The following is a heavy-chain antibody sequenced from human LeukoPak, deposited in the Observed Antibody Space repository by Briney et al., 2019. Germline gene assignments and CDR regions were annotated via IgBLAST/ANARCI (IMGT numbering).Heavy chain of an antibody. CDR1: GFTFSDHA. J-gene: IGHJ4*02. CDR2: ISYHARDQ. D-gene: IGHD6-6*01. Sequence: GGSLRLSCTASGFTFSDHAMHWVRQAPGKGLEWVTVISYHARDQFYADSVKGRFTVSRDNAKNTLYLQVNNLRAEDTAVYYCARGPNSNWSGLDFWGQGTLLTVSS. V-gene: IGHV3-30*04. CDR3: ARGPNSNWSGLDF.